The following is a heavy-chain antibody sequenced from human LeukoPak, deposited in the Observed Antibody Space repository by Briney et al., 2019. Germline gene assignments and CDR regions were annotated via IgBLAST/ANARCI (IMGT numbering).Heavy chain of an antibody. CDR1: GGSISSGGYY. Sequence: SQTLSLTCTVSGGSISSGGYYWSWIRQPPGKGLEWIGYIFHTGNTYYNPSLKSRVTISVDTSKNQFSLKLSSVTAADTAVYYCAKGYSSSPGMFDYWGQGTLVTVSS. D-gene: IGHD6-13*01. CDR3: AKGYSSSPGMFDY. J-gene: IGHJ4*02. CDR2: IFHTGNT. V-gene: IGHV4-30-2*01.